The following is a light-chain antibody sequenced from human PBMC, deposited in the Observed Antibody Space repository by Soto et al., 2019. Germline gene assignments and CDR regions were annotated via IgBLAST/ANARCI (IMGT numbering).Light chain of an antibody. J-gene: IGLJ3*02. V-gene: IGLV2-8*01. CDR2: EVS. CDR1: SSDVGGYNY. CDR3: SSYAGSNNWV. Sequence: QSALTQPPSASGSPGQSVTISCTGTSSDVGGYNYVSWYQQHPGKAPKPMIYEVSKRPSRVPDRFSGSKSGNTASLTVSGLQAEDEADYYCSSYAGSNNWVFGGGTKVTVL.